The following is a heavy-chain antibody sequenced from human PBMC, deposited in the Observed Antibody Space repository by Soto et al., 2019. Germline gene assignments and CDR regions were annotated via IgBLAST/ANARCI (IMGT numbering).Heavy chain of an antibody. CDR1: GGSISRGGYY. V-gene: IGHV4-31*03. CDR3: ARGTNCSGGSCYSLHGHTFDY. J-gene: IGHJ4*02. CDR2: IYYSGST. Sequence: PSEILSLTCTVSGGSISRGGYYWSWIRQHPGKGLEWIGYIYYSGSTYYNPSLKSRVTISVDTSKNQFSLKLSSVTAADTAVYYCARGTNCSGGSCYSLHGHTFDYWGQGTLVTVSS. D-gene: IGHD2-15*01.